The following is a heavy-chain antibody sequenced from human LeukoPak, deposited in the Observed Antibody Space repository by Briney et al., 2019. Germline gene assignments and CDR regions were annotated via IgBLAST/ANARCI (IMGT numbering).Heavy chain of an antibody. CDR1: GFTFSSYA. Sequence: GGSLRLSCAASGFTFSSYAMSWVRQAPGKGLEWVSAISGSGGSTCYADSVKGRFTISRDNSKNTLYLQMNSLRAEDTAVYYCAKCITIFGVVDFSFDYWGQGTLVTVSS. J-gene: IGHJ4*02. CDR3: AKCITIFGVVDFSFDY. D-gene: IGHD3-3*01. CDR2: ISGSGGST. V-gene: IGHV3-23*01.